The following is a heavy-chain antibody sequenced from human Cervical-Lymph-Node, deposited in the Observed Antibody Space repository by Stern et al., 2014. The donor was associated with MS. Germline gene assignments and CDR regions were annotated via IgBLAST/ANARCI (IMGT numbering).Heavy chain of an antibody. J-gene: IGHJ5*02. Sequence: VQLVESGGGVVQPGGSLRLSCAASGFTFSSYGMHWVRQAPGKGLEWVAGIWYDGSNKYYADAVKGRFTISRDNSKNTLYLQMNSLRAEDTAVYYCARGMNSGYDHNWFDPWGQGTLVTVSS. CDR1: GFTFSSYG. CDR2: IWYDGSNK. CDR3: ARGMNSGYDHNWFDP. V-gene: IGHV3-33*01. D-gene: IGHD5-12*01.